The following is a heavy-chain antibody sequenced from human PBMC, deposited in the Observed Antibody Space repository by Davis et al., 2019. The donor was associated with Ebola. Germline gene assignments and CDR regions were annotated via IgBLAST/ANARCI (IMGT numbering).Heavy chain of an antibody. CDR3: TSQALSGWYDY. CDR1: GFTFSGSA. CDR2: IRSKANSYAT. Sequence: GESLKISCAASGFTFSGSAMHWVRQASGKGLEWVGRIRSKANSYATAYAASVEGRFTISRDDSKNTAYLQMNSLKTEDTAVYYCTSQALSGWYDYWGQGTLVTVSS. D-gene: IGHD6-19*01. J-gene: IGHJ4*02. V-gene: IGHV3-73*01.